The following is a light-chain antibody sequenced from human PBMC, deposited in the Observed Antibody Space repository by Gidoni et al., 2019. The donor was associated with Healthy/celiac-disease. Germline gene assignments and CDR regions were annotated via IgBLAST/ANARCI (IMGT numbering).Light chain of an antibody. CDR1: QSVSSN. J-gene: IGKJ1*01. CDR2: GAS. V-gene: IGKV3-15*01. CDR3: QQDNNWPPWT. Sequence: EIVMTQSAATLSVSPGERATLSCRASQSVSSNLAWYQQKPGQALRLLIYGASTSATGIPARFSGSGSGTEFTLTISSLQSEDFAVYYCQQDNNWPPWTFGQGTKVEIK.